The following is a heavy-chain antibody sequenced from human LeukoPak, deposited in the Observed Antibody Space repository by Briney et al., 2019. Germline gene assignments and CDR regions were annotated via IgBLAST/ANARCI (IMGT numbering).Heavy chain of an antibody. CDR1: GGSISSSY. Sequence: SETLSLTCTVSGGSISSSYWSWIRQPPGERLEWIGYIYSSGTTNYNPSTTRVLTLSVDTSKNSFSLSLNSVTAADTAVYYCARHTSKTYSSSSDWFDPWGQGTLVTVSS. CDR3: ARHTSKTYSSSSDWFDP. J-gene: IGHJ5*02. CDR2: IYSSGTT. D-gene: IGHD6-6*01. V-gene: IGHV4-4*09.